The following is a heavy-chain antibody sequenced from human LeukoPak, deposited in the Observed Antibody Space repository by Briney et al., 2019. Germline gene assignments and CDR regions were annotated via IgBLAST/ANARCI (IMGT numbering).Heavy chain of an antibody. Sequence: SETLSLTCTVSGGSISSSSYYWGWIRQPPGKGLEWIGSIYYSGSTYYNPSLESRVTISVDTSKSQFSLKLSSVTAADTAVYYCARYYYDSSGYSSSDYWGQGTLVTVSS. V-gene: IGHV4-39*01. J-gene: IGHJ4*02. CDR1: GGSISSSSYY. D-gene: IGHD3-22*01. CDR2: IYYSGST. CDR3: ARYYYDSSGYSSSDY.